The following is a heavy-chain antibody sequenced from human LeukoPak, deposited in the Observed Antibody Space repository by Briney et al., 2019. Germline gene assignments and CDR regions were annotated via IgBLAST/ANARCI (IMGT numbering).Heavy chain of an antibody. CDR2: ISRSGGST. CDR3: AKTIPYWYLDL. V-gene: IGHV3-23*01. Sequence: GGSLRLSCAASGFTFSSSEMTWVRQAPGKGLEWVSAISRSGGSTYADSVKGRFTISRDNSKNTLYLQMNSPRAEDTAIYYCAKTIPYWYLDLWGRGTLVTVSS. CDR1: GFTFSSSE. J-gene: IGHJ2*01. D-gene: IGHD5-24*01.